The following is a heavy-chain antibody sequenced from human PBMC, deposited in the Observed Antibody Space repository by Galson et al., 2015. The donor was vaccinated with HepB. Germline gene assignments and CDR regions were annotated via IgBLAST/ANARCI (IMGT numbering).Heavy chain of an antibody. Sequence: VKVSCKASGYTFTDYVVNWVRQAPGQGLEWMGWMNTNTGKPTYAPGFAGRFVFSLDTSVTTAYLQISSLETDDTAVYYCARSPLRFLDWLPYYDYYYMDVWGGGTTVTVSS. CDR2: MNTNTGKP. V-gene: IGHV7-4-1*02. J-gene: IGHJ6*03. CDR1: GYTFTDYV. D-gene: IGHD3-3*01. CDR3: ARSPLRFLDWLPYYDYYYMDV.